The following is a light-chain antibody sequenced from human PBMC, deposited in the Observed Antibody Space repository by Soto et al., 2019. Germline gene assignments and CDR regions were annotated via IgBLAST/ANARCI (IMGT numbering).Light chain of an antibody. CDR2: GAS. Sequence: EIVMTQSPATLSVSPGERATLSCRASQSVSSNLAWYQQKPGQAPRLLIYGASTRATGIPARFSGSGSGTGFTLTISSLQSEDFAVYYGQQYNNWPPTWTFGQGTKVEIK. J-gene: IGKJ1*01. CDR1: QSVSSN. CDR3: QQYNNWPPTWT. V-gene: IGKV3-15*01.